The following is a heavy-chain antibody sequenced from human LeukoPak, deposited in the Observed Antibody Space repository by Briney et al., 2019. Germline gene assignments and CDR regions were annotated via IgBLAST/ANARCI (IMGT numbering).Heavy chain of an antibody. V-gene: IGHV3-23*01. CDR2: ISYRGTRT. J-gene: IGHJ3*02. CDR3: ARDLESDYDILTGYYTGNAFDI. D-gene: IGHD3-9*01. CDR1: GFTFSSYI. Sequence: GGSLRLSCVASGFTFSSYIMNWVRQAPGKGLEWVSTISYRGTRTYYADSVKGRFTISRDNSKNTLYLQMNSLRAEDTAVYYCARDLESDYDILTGYYTGNAFDIWGQGTMVTVSS.